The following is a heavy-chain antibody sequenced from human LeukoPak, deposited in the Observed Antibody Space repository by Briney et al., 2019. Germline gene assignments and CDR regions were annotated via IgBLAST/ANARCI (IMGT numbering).Heavy chain of an antibody. V-gene: IGHV1-18*01. Sequence: ASVKVSCKASGYTFTSYGISWVRQAPGQGLEWVGWISAYNGNTNYAQKLQGRVTMTTDTSTSTAYMELRSLRSDDTAVYYCARDRCSSTSCYDLDYYYGMDVWGQGTTVTVSS. CDR3: ARDRCSSTSCYDLDYYYGMDV. CDR2: ISAYNGNT. CDR1: GYTFTSYG. D-gene: IGHD2-2*01. J-gene: IGHJ6*02.